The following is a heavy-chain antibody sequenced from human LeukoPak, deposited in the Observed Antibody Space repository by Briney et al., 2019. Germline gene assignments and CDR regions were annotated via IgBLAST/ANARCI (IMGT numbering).Heavy chain of an antibody. CDR1: GFTFSSYA. CDR3: ARGQLEFDY. Sequence: PGGSLRLSCAASGFTFSSYAMSWVRQAPGKGLEWVSAISGSGGSTYYADSVKGRFTISRDNAKNSLYLQMNSLRAEDTAVYYCARGQLEFDYWGQGTLVTVSS. D-gene: IGHD6-13*01. V-gene: IGHV3-23*01. CDR2: ISGSGGST. J-gene: IGHJ4*02.